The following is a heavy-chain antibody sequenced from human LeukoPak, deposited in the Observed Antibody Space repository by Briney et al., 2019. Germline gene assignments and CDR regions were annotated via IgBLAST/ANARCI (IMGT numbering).Heavy chain of an antibody. Sequence: GGSLRLSCAASGFTFSSYSMNWVRQAPGKGLEWVSSISSSSSYIYYADSVKGRFTISRDNAKNSLYLQMNSLRAEDTAVYYCARYDLLIKGYWSNYYIDYWGQGTLVTVSS. J-gene: IGHJ4*02. CDR3: ARYDLLIKGYWSNYYIDY. CDR2: ISSSSSYI. D-gene: IGHD3-3*01. V-gene: IGHV3-21*01. CDR1: GFTFSSYS.